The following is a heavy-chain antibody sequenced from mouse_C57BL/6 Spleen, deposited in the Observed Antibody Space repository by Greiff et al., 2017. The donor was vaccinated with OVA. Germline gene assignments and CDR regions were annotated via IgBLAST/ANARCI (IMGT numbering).Heavy chain of an antibody. CDR3: TRAYYSNYGDY. D-gene: IGHD2-5*01. CDR1: GFNIKDYY. J-gene: IGHJ2*01. CDR2: IDPEDGET. V-gene: IGHV14-2*01. Sequence: VQLQQSGAELVKPGASVKLSCTASGFNIKDYYMHWVKQRTEQGLEWIGRIDPEDGETKYAPKFPGKATITADSSSNTAYLQLSSLTSEDTAVYYCTRAYYSNYGDYWGQGTTLTVSS.